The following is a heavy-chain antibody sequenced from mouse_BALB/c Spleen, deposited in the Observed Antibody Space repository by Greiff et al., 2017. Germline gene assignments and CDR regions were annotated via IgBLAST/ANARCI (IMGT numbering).Heavy chain of an antibody. CDR2: ISYSGST. V-gene: IGHV3-2*02. CDR3: ARKVGRGFDY. J-gene: IGHJ2*01. D-gene: IGHD4-1*01. CDR1: GYSITSDYA. Sequence: ESGPGLVKPSQSLSLTCTVTGYSITSDYAWNWIRQFPGNKLEWMGYISYSGSTSYNPSLKSRISITRDTSKNQFFLQLNSVTTEDTATYYCARKVGRGFDYWGQGTTLTVSS.